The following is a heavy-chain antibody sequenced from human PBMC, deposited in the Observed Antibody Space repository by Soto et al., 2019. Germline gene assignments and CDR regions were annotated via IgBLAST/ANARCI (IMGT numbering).Heavy chain of an antibody. Sequence: GGSLRLSCAASGFTFSSYEMNWVRQAPGKGLEWVSYISSSGSTIYYADSVKGRFTISRDSAKNSVSLQMNSLRAEDTAMYYCAGGEMSTISFDYWGQGTLVTVSS. CDR1: GFTFSSYE. CDR2: ISSSGSTI. D-gene: IGHD1-1*01. CDR3: AGGEMSTISFDY. J-gene: IGHJ4*02. V-gene: IGHV3-48*03.